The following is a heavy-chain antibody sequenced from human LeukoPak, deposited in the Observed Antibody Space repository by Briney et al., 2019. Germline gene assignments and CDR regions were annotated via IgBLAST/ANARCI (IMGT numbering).Heavy chain of an antibody. D-gene: IGHD3-3*01. Sequence: PGGSLRLSCAASGFTFSNFGMNWVRQTPGKGLEWVSYISSSTTRIDYADSVQGRLTISRDNAKNSLYLQMNNLRAEDTAVYYCARGIAGRITIFGVIIGGYFDYWGQGTPVTVSS. J-gene: IGHJ4*02. V-gene: IGHV3-48*01. CDR3: ARGIAGRITIFGVIIGGYFDY. CDR2: ISSSTTRI. CDR1: GFTFSNFG.